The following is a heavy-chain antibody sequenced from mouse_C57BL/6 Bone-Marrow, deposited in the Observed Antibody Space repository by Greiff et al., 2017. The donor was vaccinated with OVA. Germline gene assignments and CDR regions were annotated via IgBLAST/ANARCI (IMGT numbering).Heavy chain of an antibody. D-gene: IGHD2-3*01. Sequence: VQLQQPGAELVKPGASVKMSCKASGYTFTSYWITWVKQRPGQGLEWIGDIYPGSGSTNYNEKFKSKATLTVDTSSSTAYMQLSSLTSEDSAVYYCARVYDGYWDAMDYWGQGTSVTVSS. J-gene: IGHJ4*01. V-gene: IGHV1-55*01. CDR3: ARVYDGYWDAMDY. CDR1: GYTFTSYW. CDR2: IYPGSGST.